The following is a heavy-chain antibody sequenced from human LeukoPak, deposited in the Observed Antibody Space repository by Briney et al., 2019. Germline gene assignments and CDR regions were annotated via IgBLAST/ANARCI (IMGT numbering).Heavy chain of an antibody. J-gene: IGHJ4*02. V-gene: IGHV1-46*01. D-gene: IGHD1-26*01. Sequence: VASVKVSCKASGYTFTSYYMHWVRQAPGQGLEWMGIINPSGGSTSYAQKLQGRVTMTTDTSTSTAYMELRSLRSDDTAVYYCASSPLKWELPPDYWGQGTLVTVSS. CDR3: ASSPLKWELPPDY. CDR1: GYTFTSYY. CDR2: INPSGGST.